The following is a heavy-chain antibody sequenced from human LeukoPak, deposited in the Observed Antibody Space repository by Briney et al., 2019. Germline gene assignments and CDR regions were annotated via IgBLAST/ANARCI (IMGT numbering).Heavy chain of an antibody. J-gene: IGHJ4*02. Sequence: PGGSLRLSCAASGFTFSSYEMNWVRQAPGKGLEWVSYISSSGSTIYYADSVKGRFTISRDNAKNSLYLQMNSLRAEDTAVYYCAPPLTYYDSSGPRGYWGQGTLVTVSS. CDR2: ISSSGSTI. CDR3: APPLTYYDSSGPRGY. CDR1: GFTFSSYE. V-gene: IGHV3-48*03. D-gene: IGHD3-22*01.